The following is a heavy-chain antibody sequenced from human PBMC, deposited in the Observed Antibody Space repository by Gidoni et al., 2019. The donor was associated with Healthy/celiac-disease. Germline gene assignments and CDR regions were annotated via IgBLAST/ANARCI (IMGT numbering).Heavy chain of an antibody. V-gene: IGHV3-9*01. Sequence: EVQLVESGGGLVQPGRSLRLSCAASGFPFDDYAMHWVRQAPGKGLEWVSGISWNSGSIGYADSVKGRFTISRDNAKNSLYLQMNSLRAEDTALYYCAKDMGDGFTNNWFDPWGQGTLVTVSS. CDR1: GFPFDDYA. CDR2: ISWNSGSI. CDR3: AKDMGDGFTNNWFDP. D-gene: IGHD1-26*01. J-gene: IGHJ5*02.